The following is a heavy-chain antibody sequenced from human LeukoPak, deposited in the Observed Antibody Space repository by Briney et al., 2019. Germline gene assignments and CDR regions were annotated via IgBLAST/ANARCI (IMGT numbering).Heavy chain of an antibody. Sequence: PSETLSLTCTVSGGSIRSSYYYWGWIRQPPGKGLEWIGSIYDSGSTYYNPSLKSRVTISVDTSKNQFSLKLNSVTAADTAVYYCARDHTGPIDYWGQGTLVTVSS. CDR1: GGSIRSSYYY. CDR2: IYDSGST. D-gene: IGHD4-17*01. CDR3: ARDHTGPIDY. J-gene: IGHJ4*02. V-gene: IGHV4-39*02.